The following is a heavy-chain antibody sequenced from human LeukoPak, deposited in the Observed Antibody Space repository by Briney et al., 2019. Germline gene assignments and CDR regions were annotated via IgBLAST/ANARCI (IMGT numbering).Heavy chain of an antibody. CDR1: GFTFSSYG. CDR2: ISGSGGST. J-gene: IGHJ6*03. Sequence: GGSLRLSCAASGFTFSSYGMSWVRQAPGKGLEWVSAISGSGGSTYYADSVKGRFTISRDNSKNSLYLQMNSLRAEDTAVYYCASHKQYYYYYYMDVWGKGTTVTVSS. V-gene: IGHV3-23*01. CDR3: ASHKQYYYYYYMDV.